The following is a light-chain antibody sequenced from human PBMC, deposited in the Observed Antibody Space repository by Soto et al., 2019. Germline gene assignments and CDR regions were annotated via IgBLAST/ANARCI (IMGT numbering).Light chain of an antibody. CDR1: QSVSSSY. CDR2: GAS. V-gene: IGKV3D-7*01. Sequence: PGERVTLSCRASQSVSSSYLTWYQQKPGQAPRLLIYGASTRATSIPARFSGSGSGTDFTLTISSLQPEDFAVHYCQQDYNLLSFGGGTKVEIK. J-gene: IGKJ4*01. CDR3: QQDYNLLS.